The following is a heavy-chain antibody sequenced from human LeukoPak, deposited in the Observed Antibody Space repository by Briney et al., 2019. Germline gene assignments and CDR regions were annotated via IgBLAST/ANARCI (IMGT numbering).Heavy chain of an antibody. CDR2: ISASGGST. J-gene: IGHJ6*03. D-gene: IGHD4-11*01. Sequence: PGGSLRLSCAASGFSFSCFAMNWVRQSPGKRLEWVSTISASGGSTYYADSVKGRFSISRDNSKNTLYLQVNSLRAEYTAVDFCAKAYSNYFSYSYYYMDVWGKGTTVTVSS. V-gene: IGHV3-23*01. CDR3: AKAYSNYFSYSYYYMDV. CDR1: GFSFSCFA.